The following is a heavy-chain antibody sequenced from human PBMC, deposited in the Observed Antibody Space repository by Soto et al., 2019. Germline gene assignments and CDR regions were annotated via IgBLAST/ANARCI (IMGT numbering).Heavy chain of an antibody. D-gene: IGHD3-22*01. Sequence: QITLKESGPTLVKPTQTLTLTCTFSGFSLSTSGVGVGWIRQPPGKALEWLALIYWDDDKRYSPSLKSRLTIXKXXSKNQVVLTMTNMDPVDTATYYCAHYYDSSGYFGYWGQGTLVTVSS. CDR2: IYWDDDK. J-gene: IGHJ4*02. V-gene: IGHV2-5*02. CDR1: GFSLSTSGVG. CDR3: AHYYDSSGYFGY.